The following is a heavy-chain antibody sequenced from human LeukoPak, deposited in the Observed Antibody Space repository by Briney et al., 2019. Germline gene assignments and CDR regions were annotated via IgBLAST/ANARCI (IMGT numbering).Heavy chain of an antibody. Sequence: GESLKISCKGSGYSFTSYWIGWVRQMPGKGLEWMGIIYPGDSDTRYSPSFQGQVTISADKSISTAYLQWSSLKASDTAMYYCARLIGYCSGGSCYPRADYFDYWDQGTLVTVSS. J-gene: IGHJ4*02. CDR3: ARLIGYCSGGSCYPRADYFDY. D-gene: IGHD2-15*01. V-gene: IGHV5-51*01. CDR1: GYSFTSYW. CDR2: IYPGDSDT.